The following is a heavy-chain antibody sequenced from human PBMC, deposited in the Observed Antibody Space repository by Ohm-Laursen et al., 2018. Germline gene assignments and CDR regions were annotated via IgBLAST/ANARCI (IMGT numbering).Heavy chain of an antibody. CDR1: GFTFSNHN. CDR2: ISGGSDTV. J-gene: IGHJ4*02. D-gene: IGHD3-16*01. CDR3: ARETPMIPFDY. V-gene: IGHV3-48*01. Sequence: SLRLSCTASGFTFSNHNMNWVRQALGKGLEWISYISGGSDTVHYSDSVKGRFTISRDNAKASLYLQMNSLRAEDTAVYYCARETPMIPFDYWGQGTLVTVSS.